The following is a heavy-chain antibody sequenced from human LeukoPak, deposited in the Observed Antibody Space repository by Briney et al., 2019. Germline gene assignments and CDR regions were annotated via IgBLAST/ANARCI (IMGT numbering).Heavy chain of an antibody. CDR2: IGGSGGST. CDR3: AKAGSPAYSSSWYYFDY. CDR1: GFTFSSYA. J-gene: IGHJ4*02. D-gene: IGHD6-13*01. V-gene: IGHV3-23*01. Sequence: GGSLRLSCAATGFTFSSYAMSWVRQAPGKGLEWVSAIGGSGGSTYYADSVKGRFTISRDNSKNTLYLQMNSLRAEDTAVYYCAKAGSPAYSSSWYYFDYWGQGTLVTVSS.